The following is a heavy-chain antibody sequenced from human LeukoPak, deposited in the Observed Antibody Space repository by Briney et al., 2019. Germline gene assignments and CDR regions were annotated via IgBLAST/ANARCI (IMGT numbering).Heavy chain of an antibody. CDR1: GFMFSGYG. V-gene: IGHV3-30*18. J-gene: IGHJ4*02. D-gene: IGHD2-15*01. CDR2: ISSDGSGK. CDR3: AKDGDCGGGACLPNNFNY. Sequence: GGSLRLSCAASGFMFSGYGMHWVRQAPGKGLEWVAVISSDGSGKNYADSVKGRFTMSRDNSKNTLYLQMNSLRTEDTAVYYCAKDGDCGGGACLPNNFNYWGQGTLVTVSS.